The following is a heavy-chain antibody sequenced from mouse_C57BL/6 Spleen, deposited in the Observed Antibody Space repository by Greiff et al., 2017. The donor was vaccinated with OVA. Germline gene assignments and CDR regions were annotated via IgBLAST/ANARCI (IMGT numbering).Heavy chain of an antibody. CDR2: IYPGSGST. V-gene: IGHV1-55*01. D-gene: IGHD1-1*01. CDR1: GYTFTSYW. J-gene: IGHJ2*01. Sequence: QVQLQQPGAELVKPGASVKMSCKASGYTFTSYWITWVKQRPGQGLEWIGDIYPGSGSTNYNEKFKSKATLTVDTSSSTAYMQLSSLTSEDSAVYYCARKGDYYGSSFDYWGQGTTLTVSS. CDR3: ARKGDYYGSSFDY.